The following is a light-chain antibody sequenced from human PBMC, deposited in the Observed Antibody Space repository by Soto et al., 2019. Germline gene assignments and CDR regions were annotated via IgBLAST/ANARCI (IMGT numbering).Light chain of an antibody. J-gene: IGLJ1*01. V-gene: IGLV2-14*01. CDR3: NSYTSGSTYV. CDR1: SSDLGGYNS. CDR2: ELN. Sequence: QPALTQPASVSGSPGQSITISCTGTSSDLGGYNSVSWYQQHPGKAPTLMIYELNNRPSGVSNRFSGSKSGNTASLTISGLQAEDEADYYCNSYTSGSTYVFGTGSKVTGL.